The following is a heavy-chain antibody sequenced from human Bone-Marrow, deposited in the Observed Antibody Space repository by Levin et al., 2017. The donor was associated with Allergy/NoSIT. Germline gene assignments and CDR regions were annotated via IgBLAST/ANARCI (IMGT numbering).Heavy chain of an antibody. D-gene: IGHD2-2*01. CDR3: ARDQGNQLLSAKGYNWFDP. Sequence: ASVKVSCKASGYTFTSYYMHWVRQAPGQGLEWMGIINPSGGSTSYAQKFQGRVTMTRDTSTSTVYMELSSLRSEDTAVYYCARDQGNQLLSAKGYNWFDPWGQGTLVTVSS. V-gene: IGHV1-46*01. CDR2: INPSGGST. CDR1: GYTFTSYY. J-gene: IGHJ5*02.